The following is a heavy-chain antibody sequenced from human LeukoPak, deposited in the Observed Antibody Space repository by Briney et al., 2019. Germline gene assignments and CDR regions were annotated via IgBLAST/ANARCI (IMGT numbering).Heavy chain of an antibody. J-gene: IGHJ4*02. V-gene: IGHV3-21*01. Sequence: PGGSLRLSCAASGFTFSSYSMNWVRQAPGKGLEWVSSISSSSSYIYYADSVKGRFTISRDNAKNSLYLQMNSLRAEDTAVYYCARDISSITIFGVVIEATYYFDYWGQGTLVTVSS. CDR3: ARDISSITIFGVVIEATYYFDY. CDR2: ISSSSSYI. CDR1: GFTFSSYS. D-gene: IGHD3-3*01.